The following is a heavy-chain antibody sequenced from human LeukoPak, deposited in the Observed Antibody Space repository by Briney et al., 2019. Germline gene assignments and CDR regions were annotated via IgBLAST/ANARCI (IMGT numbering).Heavy chain of an antibody. J-gene: IGHJ4*02. CDR2: IYCTGST. D-gene: IGHD5-24*01. CDR1: GDSVSSTSDN. V-gene: IGHV4-39*07. CDR3: AREPRDGYNRLDY. Sequence: SETLSLTCSVSGDSVSSTSDNWGWIRQPPGKGLEWIGNIYCTGSTFYNPSLKSRVTMSVDTSNNQFSLKLSSVTAADTAVYYCAREPRDGYNRLDYWGQGTLVTVSS.